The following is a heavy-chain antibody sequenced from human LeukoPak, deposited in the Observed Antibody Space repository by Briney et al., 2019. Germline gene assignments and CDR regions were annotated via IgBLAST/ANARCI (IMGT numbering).Heavy chain of an antibody. CDR3: ARPNCSGGSCYSIWFDP. D-gene: IGHD2-15*01. CDR2: INPNSGGT. J-gene: IGHJ5*02. Sequence: ASVKVSCKASGYIFTGYYMHWVRQAPGQGLEWMGWINPNSGGTNYAQKFQGRDTMTRDTSISTAYMELSRLRSDDTAVYYCARPNCSGGSCYSIWFDPWGQGTLVTVSS. CDR1: GYIFTGYY. V-gene: IGHV1-2*02.